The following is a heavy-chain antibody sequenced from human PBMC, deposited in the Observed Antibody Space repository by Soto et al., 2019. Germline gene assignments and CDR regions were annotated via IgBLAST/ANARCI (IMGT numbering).Heavy chain of an antibody. Sequence: SVKVSCKASGGTFSSYAISWVRQAPGQGLEWMGGIIPIFGTANYAQKFQGRVTITADESTSTAYMELSSLRSEDTAVYYCARDFHPPLYYFDYWGQGTLVTVSS. CDR3: ARDFHPPLYYFDY. CDR2: IIPIFGTA. CDR1: GGTFSSYA. J-gene: IGHJ4*02. V-gene: IGHV1-69*13.